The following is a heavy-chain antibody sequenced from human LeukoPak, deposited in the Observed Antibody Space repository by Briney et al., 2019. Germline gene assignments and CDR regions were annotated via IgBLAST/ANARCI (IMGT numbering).Heavy chain of an antibody. D-gene: IGHD3-10*01. CDR2: MNPKSGDT. Sequence: ASVKVSCKASGYSFTNYDINWVRQATGQGLEWVGWMNPKSGDTGYSQKFQGRVFITRDTSINTAYMELSSLGSDDTAVYYCALQGGDARLTKLRGVVIHNFHFWGQGTLVTVSS. CDR1: GYSFTNYD. V-gene: IGHV1-8*03. CDR3: ALQGGDARLTKLRGVVIHNFHF. J-gene: IGHJ4*02.